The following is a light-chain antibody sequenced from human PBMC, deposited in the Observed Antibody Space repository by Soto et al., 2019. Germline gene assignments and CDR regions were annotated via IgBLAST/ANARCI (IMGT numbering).Light chain of an antibody. J-gene: IGKJ5*01. Sequence: EIVITQSPSTLSVSPGERATLSCRASQSVSSNLAWYQQKPGQAPRLLIYDTSIRATGIPARFSGSGSGTDFTLTISSLEPEDFAVYYCQQRNSWPPTFTFGQGTRLEI. CDR3: QQRNSWPPTFT. V-gene: IGKV3-11*01. CDR2: DTS. CDR1: QSVSSN.